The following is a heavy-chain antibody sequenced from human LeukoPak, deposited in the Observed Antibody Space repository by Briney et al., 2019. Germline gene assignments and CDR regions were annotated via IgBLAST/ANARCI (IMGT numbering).Heavy chain of an antibody. CDR2: IYYSGST. Sequence: SETLSLTCTVSGGSISSSSYYWGWIRQPPGKGLEWIGSIYYSGSTYYNPSLKSRVTISVDTSKNQFSLKLSSVTAADTAVYYCARHRSGWLQSSFDYWGQGTLVTVSS. V-gene: IGHV4-39*01. CDR3: ARHRSGWLQSSFDY. J-gene: IGHJ4*02. CDR1: GGSISSSSYY. D-gene: IGHD5-24*01.